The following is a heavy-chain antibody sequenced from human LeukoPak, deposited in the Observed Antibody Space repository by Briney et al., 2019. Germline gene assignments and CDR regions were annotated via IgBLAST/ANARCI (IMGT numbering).Heavy chain of an antibody. V-gene: IGHV3-11*01. J-gene: IGHJ5*02. CDR3: ARDGTAAWGRFDP. CDR1: GFTFSDYY. Sequence: GGSLRLSCAASGFTFSDYYMNWIRQAPGKGLEGVSYISGSGRTIYHADSVKGRFTISRDNAKNSLYLQMNSLRAEDTAVYCARDGTAAWGRFDPWGQGTLDTVSS. CDR2: ISGSGRTI. D-gene: IGHD3-16*01.